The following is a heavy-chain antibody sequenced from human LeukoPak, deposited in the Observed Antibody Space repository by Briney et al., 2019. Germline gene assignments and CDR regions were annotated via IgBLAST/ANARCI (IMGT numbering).Heavy chain of an antibody. D-gene: IGHD4-11*01. CDR3: ARGDYTSYYYYMDV. CDR1: GGSISSGDYY. CDR2: IYTSGST. J-gene: IGHJ6*03. V-gene: IGHV4-61*02. Sequence: SETLFLTCTVSGGSISSGDYYWSWIRQPAGKGLEWIGRIYTSGSTNYNPSLKSRVTMSVDTSKNQFSLKLSSVTAADTAVYYCARGDYTSYYYYMDVWGKGTTVTVSS.